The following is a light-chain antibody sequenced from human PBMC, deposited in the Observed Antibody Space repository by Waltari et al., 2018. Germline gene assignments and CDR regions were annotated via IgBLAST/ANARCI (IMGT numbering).Light chain of an antibody. J-gene: IGKJ1*01. CDR1: QSIGIY. V-gene: IGKV3-20*01. CDR3: QHYKNLPVS. Sequence: IVLTQSPGTLSLSPGERATLSCTASQSIGIYLAWYQQKPGQAPRLLIYHTSTRATGIPDRFSGSGSGTDFSLTISSLEPEDFAVYHCQHYKNLPVSFGQGTKVEIK. CDR2: HTS.